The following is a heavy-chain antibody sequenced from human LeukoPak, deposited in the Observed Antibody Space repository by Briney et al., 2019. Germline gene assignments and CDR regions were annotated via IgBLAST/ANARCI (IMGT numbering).Heavy chain of an antibody. CDR1: GGSFSGYY. CDR2: INHSGST. CDR3: ARGPYGDYRTPFGY. D-gene: IGHD4-17*01. Sequence: SETLSLTCTVSGGSFSGYYWSWIRQPPGKGLEWIGEINHSGSTNYNPSLKSRVTISVDTSKNQFSLKLSSVTAADTAVYYCARGPYGDYRTPFGYWGQGTLVTVSS. V-gene: IGHV4-34*01. J-gene: IGHJ4*02.